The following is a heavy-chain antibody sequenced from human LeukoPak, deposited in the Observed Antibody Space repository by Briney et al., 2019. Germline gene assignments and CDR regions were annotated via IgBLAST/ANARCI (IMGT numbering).Heavy chain of an antibody. CDR3: AKISSSAESNFDY. V-gene: IGHV3-33*06. J-gene: IGHJ4*02. CDR1: GFTFSTYA. D-gene: IGHD6-25*01. Sequence: GRSLRLSCAASGFTFSTYAMHWVRQAPGEGLEWVAFIWPDGSKKYYADPVKGRFAISRENSKHTAYLQMNDLRPEDTALYFCAKISSSAESNFDYWGQGTLLTVSS. CDR2: IWPDGSKK.